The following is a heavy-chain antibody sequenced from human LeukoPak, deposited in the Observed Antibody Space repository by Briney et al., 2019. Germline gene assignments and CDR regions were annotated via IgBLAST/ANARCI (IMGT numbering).Heavy chain of an antibody. J-gene: IGHJ6*03. CDR3: ARVSGLWSADYYYYMDV. CDR2: IYYSGST. Sequence: SETLSLTCTVSGGSISSSSYYWGWIRQPPGKGLEWIGSIYYSGSTYYNPSLKSRVTISVDTSKNQFSLKLSSVTAADTAVYYCARVSGLWSADYYYYMDVWGKGTTVTVSS. CDR1: GGSISSSSYY. D-gene: IGHD5-18*01. V-gene: IGHV4-39*07.